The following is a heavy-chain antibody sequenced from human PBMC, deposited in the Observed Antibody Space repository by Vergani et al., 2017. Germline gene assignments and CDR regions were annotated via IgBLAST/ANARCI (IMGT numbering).Heavy chain of an antibody. V-gene: IGHV3-48*04. Sequence: EVQLVESGGGLVQPGGSLRLSCAASGFTFSRYSMNWVRQAPGKGLEWVSYISSSSSTIYYADSVKGRFTISRDNAKNSLYLQMNSLRAEDTAVYYCARPHYDFWSGYYHALAGWGQGTLVTVSS. CDR1: GFTFSRYS. CDR3: ARPHYDFWSGYYHALAG. J-gene: IGHJ4*02. CDR2: ISSSSSTI. D-gene: IGHD3-3*01.